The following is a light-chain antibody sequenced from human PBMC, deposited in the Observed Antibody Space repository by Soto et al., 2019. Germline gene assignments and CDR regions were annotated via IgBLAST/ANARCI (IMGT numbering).Light chain of an antibody. J-gene: IGKJ4*01. Sequence: DIQLTQSPPFLSASVGDRVTITCRASQDITAYLAWYQQKPGKAPTLLIHAASALHTGVPSRFSGTGSDTDFTLTISALQPEDFATYFCQQLNAFPFTVGGGTKVEIK. CDR3: QQLNAFPFT. CDR2: AAS. CDR1: QDITAY. V-gene: IGKV1-9*01.